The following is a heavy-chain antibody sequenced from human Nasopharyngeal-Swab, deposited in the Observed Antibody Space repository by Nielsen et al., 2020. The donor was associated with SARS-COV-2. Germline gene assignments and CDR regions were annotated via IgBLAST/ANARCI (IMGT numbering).Heavy chain of an antibody. CDR1: GGSISSGGYY. Sequence: LRLSCTVSGGSISSGGYYWSWIRQHPGKGLEWIGYIYYSGSTYYNPSPKSRVTISVDTSKNQFSLKLSSVTAADTAVYYCAREDRWVTGSIIWGQGTLVTVSS. J-gene: IGHJ4*02. CDR3: AREDRWVTGSII. CDR2: IYYSGST. V-gene: IGHV4-31*03. D-gene: IGHD2-21*02.